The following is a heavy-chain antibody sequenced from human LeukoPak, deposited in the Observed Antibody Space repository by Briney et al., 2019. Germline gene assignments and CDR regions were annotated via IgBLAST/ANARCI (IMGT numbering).Heavy chain of an antibody. Sequence: GGSLRLSCAASGFTFSEAWMSWVRQAPGKGLEWVGRIQSITDGGTTDYAAPVKGRSTISRDDSKNTLYLQLNSLKTEDTAMYYCTIDYDYAWGSYRLGYWGQGTLVTVSS. CDR2: IQSITDGGTT. CDR1: GFTFSEAW. D-gene: IGHD3-16*02. V-gene: IGHV3-15*01. J-gene: IGHJ4*02. CDR3: TIDYDYAWGSYRLGY.